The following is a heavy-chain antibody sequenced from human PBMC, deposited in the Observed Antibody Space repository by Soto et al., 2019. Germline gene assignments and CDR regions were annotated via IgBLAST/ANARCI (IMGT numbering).Heavy chain of an antibody. CDR2: MNPNSGNT. CDR3: ARLGYCSGGSCRRGNCIDP. CDR1: GYTFTSYE. J-gene: IGHJ5*02. V-gene: IGHV1-8*01. D-gene: IGHD2-15*01. Sequence: ASVKVSCKASGYTFTSYEINWVRQATGQGLEWMGRMNPNSGNTSYAQKFQGRVTMTRNTSISTGYMELSSLRSEDTAVYYCARLGYCSGGSCRRGNCIDPWGQGTPVTVSS.